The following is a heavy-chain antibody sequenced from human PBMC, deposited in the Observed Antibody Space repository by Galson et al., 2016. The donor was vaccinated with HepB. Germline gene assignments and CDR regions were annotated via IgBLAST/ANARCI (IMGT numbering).Heavy chain of an antibody. D-gene: IGHD5-18*01. J-gene: IGHJ6*02. CDR1: GFTFSDAW. CDR2: IYSGGST. CDR3: ARGGRDTAMDYYYYGMDV. Sequence: SLRLSCAASGFTFSDAWMNWVRQAPGKGLEWVSVIYSGGSTYYADAVKGRFTISRDNSKNTLYLQMNSLRAEDTAVYYCARGGRDTAMDYYYYGMDVWGQGTTVTVSS. V-gene: IGHV3-66*01.